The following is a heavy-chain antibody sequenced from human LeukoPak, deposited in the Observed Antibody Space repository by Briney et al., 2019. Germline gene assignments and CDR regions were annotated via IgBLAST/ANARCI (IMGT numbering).Heavy chain of an antibody. CDR1: GFFFSDNS. J-gene: IGHJ4*02. CDR2: ISSRSSTI. V-gene: IGHV3-48*02. CDR3: ARDGWSQFGEFYFDH. Sequence: PGGSLRLSCSASGFFFSDNSMNWVRQAPGQGLEWLSYISSRSSTINYADSVKGRFTISRDNAKNSLYLQMNSLRDEDTAVYYCARDGWSQFGEFYFDHWGQGILVTVSS. D-gene: IGHD3-10*01.